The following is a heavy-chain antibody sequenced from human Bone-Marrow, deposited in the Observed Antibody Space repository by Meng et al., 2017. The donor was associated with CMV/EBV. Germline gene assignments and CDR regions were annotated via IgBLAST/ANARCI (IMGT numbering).Heavy chain of an antibody. CDR3: ARDSAYYGMDV. CDR2: IIPIHEIA. Sequence: SVKVSCKASGGTFSSYRSSWVRQAPGQGLEWMGRIIPIHEIANYAQKFQGRVTISADKSTNTSYMELSRLRTEDTAVYYCARDSAYYGMDVWGQGTTVTVSS. J-gene: IGHJ6*02. CDR1: GGTFSSYR. V-gene: IGHV1-69*04.